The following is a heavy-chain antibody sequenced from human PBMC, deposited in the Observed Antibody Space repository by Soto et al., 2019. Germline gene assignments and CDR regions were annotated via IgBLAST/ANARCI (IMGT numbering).Heavy chain of an antibody. CDR3: ERDPRQQCLNGNYFDY. J-gene: IGHJ4*01. D-gene: IGHD5-18*01. Sequence: QVQLVQSGAEVKKPGASVKVSCKASGYTFTSYYMHWVRQAPGQGLEWMGIINPSGGSTSYAQKSQARVNMNRDTSTGTVYMELSSLKSEDTAVYYCERDPRQQCLNGNYFDYWGRGTLVTVS. CDR1: GYTFTSYY. CDR2: INPSGGST. V-gene: IGHV1-46*01.